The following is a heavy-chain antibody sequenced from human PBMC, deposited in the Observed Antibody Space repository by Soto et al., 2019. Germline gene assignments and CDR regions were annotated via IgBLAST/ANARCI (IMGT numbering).Heavy chain of an antibody. CDR2: IYWDDDK. Sequence: QITLKESGPTLVKPTQTLTLTCTFSGFSFSSSAVGVAWIRQPPGKALEWLALIYWDDDKRYSPSLKSRLTISGDTSKTQVVLTRTIMDPVDTGTYFCVRRTTARGVIGAHFDTWGQGTLVTVSS. V-gene: IGHV2-5*02. J-gene: IGHJ4*02. CDR3: VRRTTARGVIGAHFDT. D-gene: IGHD3-10*01. CDR1: GFSFSSSAVG.